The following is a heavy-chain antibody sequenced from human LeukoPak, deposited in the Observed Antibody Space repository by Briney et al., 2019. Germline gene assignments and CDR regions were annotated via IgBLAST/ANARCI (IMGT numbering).Heavy chain of an antibody. CDR1: GYTLTKLS. Sequence: GASVKVSCKVSGYTLTKLSMHWVRQAPGKGIEWRGGVDPEDGETIYAQKFQGRVTMTEDTSTDTPYMELSSLRSEDTAVYYCARDQVPGVDTAMVLPDYWGQGTLVTVSS. V-gene: IGHV1-24*01. CDR3: ARDQVPGVDTAMVLPDY. D-gene: IGHD5-18*01. J-gene: IGHJ4*02. CDR2: VDPEDGET.